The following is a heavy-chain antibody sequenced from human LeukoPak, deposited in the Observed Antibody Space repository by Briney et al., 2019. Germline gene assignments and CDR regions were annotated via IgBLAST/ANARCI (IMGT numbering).Heavy chain of an antibody. Sequence: PGGSLRLSCAASGFTFSSYSMNWVRQAPGKGLEWVSSISSSSTYIYFADSVKGRFTISRDNAKNSLYLQMYSLRSEDTAAYYCARGLEASSSAGFDYWGQGTLVTVS. D-gene: IGHD6-6*01. CDR1: GFTFSSYS. CDR2: ISSSSTYI. V-gene: IGHV3-21*01. CDR3: ARGLEASSSAGFDY. J-gene: IGHJ4*02.